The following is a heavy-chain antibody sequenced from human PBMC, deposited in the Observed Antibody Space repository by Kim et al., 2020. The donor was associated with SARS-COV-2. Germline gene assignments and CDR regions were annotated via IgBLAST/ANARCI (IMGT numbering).Heavy chain of an antibody. Sequence: KGRFTISRDNSKNTLYLQMGSLRAEDMAVYYWARGHIFSSGWIYDFDYWGQGTLVTVSS. J-gene: IGHJ4*02. CDR3: ARGHIFSSGWIYDFDY. D-gene: IGHD6-19*01. V-gene: IGHV3-64*01.